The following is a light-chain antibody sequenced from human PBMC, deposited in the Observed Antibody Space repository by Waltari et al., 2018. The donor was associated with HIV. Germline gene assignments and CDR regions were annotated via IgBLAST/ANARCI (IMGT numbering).Light chain of an antibody. CDR3: QSYDRSLSVWV. Sequence: QSVLTQPPSVSGAPGQRVTISCTGSSSNPGAGYDVHWYQQLPGTAPRLLIYDNTIRPSGGPDRFSGSKSGTSASLAIAGLQDEDEAVYYCQSYDRSLSVWVFGGGTKVTVL. CDR1: SSNPGAGYD. CDR2: DNT. J-gene: IGLJ3*02. V-gene: IGLV1-40*01.